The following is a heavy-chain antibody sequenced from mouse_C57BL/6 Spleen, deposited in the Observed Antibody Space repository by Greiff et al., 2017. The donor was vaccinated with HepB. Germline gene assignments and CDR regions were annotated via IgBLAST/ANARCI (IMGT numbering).Heavy chain of an antibody. CDR2: INYDGSST. CDR1: GFTFSDYY. J-gene: IGHJ1*03. D-gene: IGHD2-4*01. V-gene: IGHV5-16*01. Sequence: EVKLVESEGGLVQPGSSMKLSCTASGFTFSDYYMAWVRQVPEKGLEWVANINYDGSSTYYLDSLKSRFIISRDNAKNILYLQMSSLKSEDTATYYCARGGYYDYWYFDVWGTGTTVTVSS. CDR3: ARGGYYDYWYFDV.